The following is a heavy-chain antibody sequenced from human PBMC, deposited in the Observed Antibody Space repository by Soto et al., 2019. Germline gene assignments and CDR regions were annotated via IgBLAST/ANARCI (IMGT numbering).Heavy chain of an antibody. Sequence: QVQLVESGGGVVQPGRSLRLSCAASGFTFSSYAMHWVRQAPGKGLEWVAVISYDGSNKYYADSVKGRFTISRDNSKNTLYLQMNSLRAEDTAVYYCARDHYDRATYYFDYWGQGTLVTVSS. CDR3: ARDHYDRATYYFDY. CDR1: GFTFSSYA. CDR2: ISYDGSNK. J-gene: IGHJ4*02. D-gene: IGHD3-22*01. V-gene: IGHV3-30-3*01.